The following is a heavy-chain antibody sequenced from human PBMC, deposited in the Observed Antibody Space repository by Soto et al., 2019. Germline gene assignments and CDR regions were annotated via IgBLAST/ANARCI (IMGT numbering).Heavy chain of an antibody. V-gene: IGHV1-69*06. J-gene: IGHJ4*02. CDR2: IIPILGTA. Sequence: QVQLVQSGAEVKKPGSSVKVSCKASGGTFSSYAISWVRQGPGQGLEWMGGIIPILGTAIYAQKFQGRVTITADKSTSTAYMELNSLRSEDTAVYYCAKDLDVGAAVFDYWGQGTLVTVSS. D-gene: IGHD2-15*01. CDR1: GGTFSSYA. CDR3: AKDLDVGAAVFDY.